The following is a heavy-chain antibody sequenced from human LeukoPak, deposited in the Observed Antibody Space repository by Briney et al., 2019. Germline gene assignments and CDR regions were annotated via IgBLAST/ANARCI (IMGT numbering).Heavy chain of an antibody. D-gene: IGHD2/OR15-2a*01. CDR2: ISAYNGNT. CDR3: ARDRNIWSFDI. V-gene: IGHV1-18*04. CDR1: GYSFTSYW. J-gene: IGHJ3*02. Sequence: GESLKISCKGSGYSFTSYWIGWVRQAPGQGLEWMGWISAYNGNTNYAQKLQGRVTMTTDTSTSTAYMELRSLRSDDTAVYYCARDRNIWSFDIWGQGTMVTVSS.